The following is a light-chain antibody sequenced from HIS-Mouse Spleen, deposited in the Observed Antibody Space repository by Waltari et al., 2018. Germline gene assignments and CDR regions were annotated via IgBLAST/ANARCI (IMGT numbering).Light chain of an antibody. CDR2: AAS. Sequence: DIQLTQSPSFLSASVGDRVTITCRASQGISSYLAWYQQKPGKALKLLIYAASTLQRGVPSRFSGSGSGTEFTLTISSLQPEDFATYYCQQLNSYPPTFGQGTKVEIK. J-gene: IGKJ1*01. V-gene: IGKV1-9*01. CDR3: QQLNSYPPT. CDR1: QGISSY.